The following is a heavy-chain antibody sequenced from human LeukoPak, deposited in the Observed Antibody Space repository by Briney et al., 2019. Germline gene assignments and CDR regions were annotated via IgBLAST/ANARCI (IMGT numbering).Heavy chain of an antibody. Sequence: PSEALSLTCTVSGGSISSYYWSWIRQPPGKGLEWIGYIYYSGSTNYNPSLKSRVTISVDTSKNQFSLKLSSVTAADTAVYYCARGLDSYGSYGAKSGQGEFDYWGQGTLVTVSS. D-gene: IGHD5-18*01. V-gene: IGHV4-59*01. CDR3: ARGLDSYGSYGAKSGQGEFDY. CDR1: GGSISSYY. CDR2: IYYSGST. J-gene: IGHJ4*02.